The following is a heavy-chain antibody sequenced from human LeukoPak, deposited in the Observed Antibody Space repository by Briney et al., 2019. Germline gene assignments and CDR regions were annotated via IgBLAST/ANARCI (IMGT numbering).Heavy chain of an antibody. CDR1: GGSFSGYY. J-gene: IGHJ4*02. V-gene: IGHV4-34*01. D-gene: IGHD2-2*01. CDR2: TNHSGST. Sequence: SETLSLTCAVYGGSFSGYYWSWIRQPPGKGLEWIGETNHSGSTNYNPSLKSRVTISVDTSKNQFSLKLSSVTAADTAVYYCARGPAAVDYWGQGTLVTVSS. CDR3: ARGPAAVDY.